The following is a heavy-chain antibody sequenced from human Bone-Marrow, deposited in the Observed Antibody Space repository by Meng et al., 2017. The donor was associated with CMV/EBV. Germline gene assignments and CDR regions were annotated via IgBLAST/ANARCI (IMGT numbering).Heavy chain of an antibody. J-gene: IGHJ6*02. CDR2: IIPIFGIG. D-gene: IGHD3-10*01. Sequence: SVKVSCKASGGTFSSYAITWVRQAPGQGLEWMGGIIPIFGIGKYAQKFQGRVTITTGESTTTAYMELSSLRSEDTAVYYCARAGITMVRGVYYYYGMDVWGQGTTVTVSS. CDR1: GGTFSSYA. CDR3: ARAGITMVRGVYYYYGMDV. V-gene: IGHV1-69*05.